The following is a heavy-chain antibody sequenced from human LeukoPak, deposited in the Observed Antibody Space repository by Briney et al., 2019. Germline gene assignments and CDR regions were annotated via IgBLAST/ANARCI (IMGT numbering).Heavy chain of an antibody. V-gene: IGHV3-7*03. J-gene: IGHJ4*02. CDR1: GFTFSSYW. Sequence: GGSLRLSCAASGFTFSSYWMSWVRQAPGKGLEWVANIKQDGSEKYYVDSVNGRFTISRDNAKNSLYLQMNSLRAADTAVYYCAREGFGYYFDYSGQRTLVTVSS. CDR3: AREGFGYYFDY. CDR2: IKQDGSEK. D-gene: IGHD3-10*01.